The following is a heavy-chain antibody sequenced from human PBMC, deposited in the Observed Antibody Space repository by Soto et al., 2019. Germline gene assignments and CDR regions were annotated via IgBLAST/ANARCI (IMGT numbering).Heavy chain of an antibody. CDR3: AKSHQGVAVVDYWYFDL. J-gene: IGHJ2*01. D-gene: IGHD6-19*01. CDR1: GFTVSSNY. Sequence: GGSLRLSCAASGFTVSSNYMSWVRQAPGKGLEWVSVIYSGGSTYYADSVKGRFTVSRDNSKNTLYLQMNSLRAEDTAVYYCAKSHQGVAVVDYWYFDLWGRGTLVTVSS. V-gene: IGHV3-53*01. CDR2: IYSGGST.